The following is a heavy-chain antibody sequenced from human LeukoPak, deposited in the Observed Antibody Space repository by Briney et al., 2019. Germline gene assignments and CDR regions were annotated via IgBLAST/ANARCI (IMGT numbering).Heavy chain of an antibody. CDR2: ISYDGSTK. J-gene: IGHJ3*01. CDR1: GFTFSNYA. D-gene: IGHD2-2*01. V-gene: IGHV3-30-3*01. CDR3: ARCTASCYANAFDV. Sequence: GGSLRLSCAASGFTFSNYAMHWVRQAPGKGLEWVAVISYDGSTKYYADSVKGRFTISRDNSKHTMYLQMNSLRPEDTAVYYCARCTASCYANAFDVWGQGTLLTVSS.